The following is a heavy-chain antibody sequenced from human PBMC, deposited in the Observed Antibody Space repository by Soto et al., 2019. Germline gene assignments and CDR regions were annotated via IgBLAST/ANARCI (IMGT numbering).Heavy chain of an antibody. V-gene: IGHV3-21*01. D-gene: IGHD1-26*01. Sequence: GGALRLSCAASGFTFSSYSMNWVRQAPGKGLEWVSSISSSSSYIYYADSVKGRFTISRDNAKNSLYLQMNSLRAEDTAVYYCARDKHRDFFATDVWGPATTVTLSS. CDR2: ISSSSSYI. CDR1: GFTFSSYS. J-gene: IGHJ6*02. CDR3: ARDKHRDFFATDV.